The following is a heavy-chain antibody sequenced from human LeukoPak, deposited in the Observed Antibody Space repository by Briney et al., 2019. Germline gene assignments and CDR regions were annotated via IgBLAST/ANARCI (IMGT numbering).Heavy chain of an antibody. V-gene: IGHV3-7*01. CDR1: GFTFSSYW. Sequence: PGGSLRLSCAASGFTFSSYWMSWVRQAPGKGLEWVANIKQDGSEKYYVDSVKGRFTISRDNAKNSLYLQMNSLRAEDTAVYYCARAPSPYYYDSSGYYYFDYWGQGTLVTVSS. J-gene: IGHJ4*02. CDR3: ARAPSPYYYDSSGYYYFDY. CDR2: IKQDGSEK. D-gene: IGHD3-22*01.